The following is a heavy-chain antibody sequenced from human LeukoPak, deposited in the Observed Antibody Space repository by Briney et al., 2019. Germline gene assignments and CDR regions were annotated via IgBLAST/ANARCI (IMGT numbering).Heavy chain of an antibody. J-gene: IGHJ4*02. V-gene: IGHV5-51*01. CDR1: GYRFTNYW. Sequence: SGESLKISCKGSGYRFTNYWIGWVRHMPGKGLEWIGLIYPGDSDTRYSPAFQGQVTISADKSISTAYLQWSSLKASDTAMYYCAIAGVSTTSCYRCFDYWGQGTLVTVSS. CDR3: AIAGVSTTSCYRCFDY. CDR2: IYPGDSDT. D-gene: IGHD2-2*02.